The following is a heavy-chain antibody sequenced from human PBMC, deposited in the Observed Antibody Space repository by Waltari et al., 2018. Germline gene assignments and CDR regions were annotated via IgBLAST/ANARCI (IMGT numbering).Heavy chain of an antibody. CDR2: ISYSWTT. CDR1: GVSITSNRNY. Sequence: QLQLQESGPRLVKPSDTLSPICSVSGVSITSNRNYWAWTRQSPGQGLEWIGTISYSWTTSISPSLKSRVSVSRDTSKNQVSLTLGSVTAADMAVYYCATYIGASVGTAAFDVWGQGTMVTVSS. V-gene: IGHV4-39*01. CDR3: ATYIGASVGTAAFDV. D-gene: IGHD5-12*01. J-gene: IGHJ3*01.